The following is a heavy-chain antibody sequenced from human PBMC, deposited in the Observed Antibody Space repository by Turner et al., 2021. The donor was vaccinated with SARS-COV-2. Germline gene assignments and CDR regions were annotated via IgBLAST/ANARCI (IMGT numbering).Heavy chain of an antibody. D-gene: IGHD5-18*01. CDR1: GFTFSSYD. V-gene: IGHV3-30*18. Sequence: QVQRVVSGGSVVQPRRSLRLSCAASGFTFSSYDMHWVRQAPGKGLEWVAVISDDGSIKYYADAGKRRFTITRDSSKDTLYLQMNSLRAEDTAVYYCAKDMDTAKVDIFDDWGKGTMVTVSS. CDR3: AKDMDTAKVDIFDD. J-gene: IGHJ4*02. CDR2: ISDDGSIK.